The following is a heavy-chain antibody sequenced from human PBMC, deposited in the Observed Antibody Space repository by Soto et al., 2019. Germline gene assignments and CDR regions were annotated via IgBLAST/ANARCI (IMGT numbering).Heavy chain of an antibody. J-gene: IGHJ3*02. Sequence: QVQLQQWGAGLLKPSETLSLTCAVYGGSFSGYYWSWIRQPPGKGLEWIGEINHSGSTNYNPSLKSRVTISVDTSKNQLSLKLSSVTAADTAVYYCARDRYCSGGSCLYNDAFDIWGQGTMVTVSS. D-gene: IGHD2-15*01. CDR2: INHSGST. V-gene: IGHV4-34*01. CDR1: GGSFSGYY. CDR3: ARDRYCSGGSCLYNDAFDI.